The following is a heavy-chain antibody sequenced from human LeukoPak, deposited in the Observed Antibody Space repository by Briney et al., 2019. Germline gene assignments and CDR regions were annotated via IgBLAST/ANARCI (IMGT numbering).Heavy chain of an antibody. V-gene: IGHV1-69*06. J-gene: IGHJ3*02. D-gene: IGHD6-19*01. Sequence: EASVNVSCKSSGGTFSSYAISLVRQAPGQGLELMGGIIPIFGTANYAQKFQGRVTITAHKSRSTAYMELSSLRSEDTGVYYCASGSGSGYAFDIWGQGTMVTVSS. CDR1: GGTFSSYA. CDR2: IIPIFGTA. CDR3: ASGSGSGYAFDI.